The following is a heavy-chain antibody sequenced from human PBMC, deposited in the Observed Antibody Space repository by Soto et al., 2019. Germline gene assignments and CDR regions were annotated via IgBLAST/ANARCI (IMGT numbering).Heavy chain of an antibody. J-gene: IGHJ5*02. D-gene: IGHD6-13*01. CDR1: GGSISRSSYY. CDR3: ERRTSSSRGEFDP. CDR2: IYYSGST. V-gene: IGHV4-39*01. Sequence: PXAILSLTFTVSGGSISRSSYYWGWIRQPPGKGLEWIGSIYYSGSTYYNPSLKSRVTISVDTSKNQFSLKLSPVTAADTAVYYCERRTSSSRGEFDPWGQGTLVTVSS.